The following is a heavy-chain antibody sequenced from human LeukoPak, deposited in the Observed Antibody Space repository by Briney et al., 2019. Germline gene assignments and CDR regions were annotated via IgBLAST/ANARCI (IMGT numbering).Heavy chain of an antibody. CDR3: ARHFTYYYDSSGYPRDAFDI. CDR1: GGSISGYY. CDR2: MYYSGSS. J-gene: IGHJ3*02. Sequence: SETLSLTCTVSGGSISGYYWSWIRQSPGQGLVWIGYMYYSGSSNYNPSLKSRVTMSVDMSKNQFSLKLSSVAAADTALYYCARHFTYYYDSSGYPRDAFDIWGQGTMVIVS. D-gene: IGHD3-22*01. V-gene: IGHV4-59*08.